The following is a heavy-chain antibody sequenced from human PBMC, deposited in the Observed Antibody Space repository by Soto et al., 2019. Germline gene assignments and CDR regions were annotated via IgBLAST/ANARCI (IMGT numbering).Heavy chain of an antibody. J-gene: IGHJ4*02. D-gene: IGHD3-10*01. CDR3: ASSYGSGSRAFDY. Sequence: QVQLVQSGAEVKRPGSSVKVSCKASGDTFTFYSINWVRQAPGLGLEWMGRINPILSMSNYAQRFQGRVTMTADKPTSTAYMELSSLRSEDTAIYYCASSYGSGSRAFDYWGQGALVTVSS. CDR2: INPILSMS. V-gene: IGHV1-69*02. CDR1: GDTFTFYS.